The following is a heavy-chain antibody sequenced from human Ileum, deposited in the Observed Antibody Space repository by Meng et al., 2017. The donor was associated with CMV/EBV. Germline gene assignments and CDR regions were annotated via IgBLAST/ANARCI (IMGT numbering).Heavy chain of an antibody. CDR1: GFTFSSYS. D-gene: IGHD2-8*01. CDR2: ISSSSSYI. J-gene: IGHJ4*02. Sequence: SCAASGFTFSSYSMNWVRQAPGKGLEWVSSISSSSSYIYYADSVKGRFTISRDNAKNSLYLQMNSLRAEDTAVYYCARGSLPDGRIDYWGQGTLVTVSS. V-gene: IGHV3-21*01. CDR3: ARGSLPDGRIDY.